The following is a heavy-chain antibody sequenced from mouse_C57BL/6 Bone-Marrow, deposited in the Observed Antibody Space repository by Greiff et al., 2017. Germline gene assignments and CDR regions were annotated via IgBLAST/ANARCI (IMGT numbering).Heavy chain of an antibody. V-gene: IGHV1-19*01. CDR2: INPYNGGT. J-gene: IGHJ1*03. CDR3: ARSITPYWYFDV. Sequence: EVQLQQSGPVLVKPGASVKMSCKASGYTFTDYYMNWVKQSHGKSLEWIGVINPYNGGTSYNQKFKGKATLTVDKSSSTAYMELNSLTSEDTAVYDCARSITPYWYFDVWGTGTTVTVSS. CDR1: GYTFTDYY. D-gene: IGHD1-1*01.